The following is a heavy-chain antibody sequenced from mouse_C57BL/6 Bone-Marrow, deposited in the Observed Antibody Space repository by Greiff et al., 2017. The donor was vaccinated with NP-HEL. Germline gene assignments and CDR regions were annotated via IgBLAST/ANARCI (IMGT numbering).Heavy chain of an antibody. CDR1: GYTFTDYE. J-gene: IGHJ1*03. CDR3: TRSAYYSNYVLRYFDV. D-gene: IGHD2-5*01. V-gene: IGHV1-15*01. CDR2: IDPETGGT. Sequence: QFPLQQSGAELVRPGASVTLSCKASGYTFTDYEMHWVKQTPVHGLEWIGAIDPETGGTAYNQKFKGKAILTADKSSSTAYMELRSLTSEDSAVYYCTRSAYYSNYVLRYFDVWGTGTTVTVSS.